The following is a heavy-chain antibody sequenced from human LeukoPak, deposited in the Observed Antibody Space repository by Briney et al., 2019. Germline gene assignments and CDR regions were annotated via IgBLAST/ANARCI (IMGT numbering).Heavy chain of an antibody. CDR1: GYTFTGYY. D-gene: IGHD5-18*01. Sequence: ASVKVSCKASGYTFTGYYMHWVRQAPGQGLEWMGWINPNSGGTNDAQKFQGRVTMTRDTSISTAYMELSRLRSDDTAMYYCTSVDRAMVLFIWGQGALVTVSS. CDR2: INPNSGGT. CDR3: TSVDRAMVLFI. V-gene: IGHV1-2*02. J-gene: IGHJ1*01.